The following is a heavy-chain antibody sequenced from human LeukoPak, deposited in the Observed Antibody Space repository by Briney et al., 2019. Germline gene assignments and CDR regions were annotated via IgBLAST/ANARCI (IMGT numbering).Heavy chain of an antibody. CDR1: GFTFSSYA. J-gene: IGHJ4*02. CDR2: ISGSGGST. V-gene: IGHV3-23*01. Sequence: PGGSLRLSCAASGFTFSSYAMSWVRQAPGEGVEWVSAISGSGGSTYYADSVKGRFTISRDNSKNTLYLQMNSLRAEDTAVYYCARREYSRGFVWGQGTLVTVSS. CDR3: ARREYSRGFV. D-gene: IGHD6-6*01.